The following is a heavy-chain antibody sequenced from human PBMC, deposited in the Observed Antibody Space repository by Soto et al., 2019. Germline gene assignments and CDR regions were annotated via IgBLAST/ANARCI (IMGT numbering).Heavy chain of an antibody. CDR3: ARDVNYGDYFSYAFDI. D-gene: IGHD4-17*01. Sequence: QVQLVESGGGVVQPGRSLRLSCAASGFTFSNYAMHWVRQAPGKGLEWVAVISYDGRSKYYADSVKGRFTISRDNSKSTLYLQMNSLGAEDTAVYYCARDVNYGDYFSYAFDIWGQGTMVTVSS. CDR2: ISYDGRSK. J-gene: IGHJ3*02. V-gene: IGHV3-30*04. CDR1: GFTFSNYA.